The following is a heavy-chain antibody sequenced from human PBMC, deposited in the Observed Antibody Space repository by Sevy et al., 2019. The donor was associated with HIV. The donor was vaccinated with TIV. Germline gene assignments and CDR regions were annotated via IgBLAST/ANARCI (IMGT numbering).Heavy chain of an antibody. J-gene: IGHJ4*02. V-gene: IGHV3-74*01. CDR3: ARGSRGTFGS. D-gene: IGHD1-26*01. Sequence: GGCLRLSCAASGFTFTSDYMHWVRQPPGKGLVWFSHINTDGKIIRYADSVKGRFTTSRDNAKNTLYLQMNSLRAEDTAVYHCARGSRGTFGSWGQGTLVTVSS. CDR1: GFTFTSDY. CDR2: INTDGKII.